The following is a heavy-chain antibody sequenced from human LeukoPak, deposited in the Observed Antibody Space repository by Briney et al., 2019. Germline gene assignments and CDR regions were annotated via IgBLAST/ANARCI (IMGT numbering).Heavy chain of an antibody. D-gene: IGHD3-3*01. Sequence: PSQTLSLTCAVYGASFSGYYWSWIRQPPGKGLEWIGEINHSGSTNNNPSLKSRVTISVDTSKNQFSLKLSSVTAADTAVYYCARGRNDFWSGYYTGRHYYYGMDVWGQGTTVTVSS. CDR1: GASFSGYY. CDR2: INHSGST. J-gene: IGHJ6*02. V-gene: IGHV4-34*01. CDR3: ARGRNDFWSGYYTGRHYYYGMDV.